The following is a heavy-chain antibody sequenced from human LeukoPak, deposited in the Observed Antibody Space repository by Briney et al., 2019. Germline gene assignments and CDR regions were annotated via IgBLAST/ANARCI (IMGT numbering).Heavy chain of an antibody. CDR1: GFTFDDFG. D-gene: IGHD2-2*01. V-gene: IGHV3-20*04. Sequence: PGGSLRLSCVASGFTFDDFGLSWVRQVPGRGLEWVARISWNGANTGYADSVKGRFTISRDNAENSLFLQMNSLTAEDTALYYCARDHCSSTTCYFEDWGQGTLVTVSS. CDR2: ISWNGANT. CDR3: ARDHCSSTTCYFED. J-gene: IGHJ4*02.